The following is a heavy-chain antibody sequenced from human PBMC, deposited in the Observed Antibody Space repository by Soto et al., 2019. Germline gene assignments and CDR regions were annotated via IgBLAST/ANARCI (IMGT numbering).Heavy chain of an antibody. Sequence: SETLSLTCIVSGESVTSGSYYWTWLRQPPGKGLEWIGYISYTGRTKYNPSLQSRVTISVDKSKNQFSLNLSSVTAADTAIYYCAIRTGRTIPGTPVGWFAPWGQGTLVTVSS. CDR1: GESVTSGSYY. D-gene: IGHD1-7*01. J-gene: IGHJ5*02. CDR3: AIRTGRTIPGTPVGWFAP. V-gene: IGHV4-61*01. CDR2: ISYTGRT.